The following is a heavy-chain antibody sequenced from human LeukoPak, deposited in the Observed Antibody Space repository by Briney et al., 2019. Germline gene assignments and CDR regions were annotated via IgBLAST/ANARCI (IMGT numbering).Heavy chain of an antibody. CDR3: ARDAHIRGADAFDI. Sequence: GGSLRLSCAASGFTFNSYGMNWVRQAPGKGLEWVSSISPGSTYIYYADSVKGRFTISRDNAKNSLYLQMNSLRAEDTAVYYCARDAHIRGADAFDIWGQGTMVTVSS. V-gene: IGHV3-21*01. D-gene: IGHD3-10*01. J-gene: IGHJ3*02. CDR2: ISPGSTYI. CDR1: GFTFNSYG.